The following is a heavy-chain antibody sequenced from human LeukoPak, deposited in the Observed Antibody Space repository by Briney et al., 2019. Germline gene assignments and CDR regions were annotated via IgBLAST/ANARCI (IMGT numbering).Heavy chain of an antibody. CDR1: GYTFTSYG. J-gene: IGHJ4*02. Sequence: ASVKVSCKASGYTFTSYGISWVRQAPGQGLEWMGWISAYNDNTNYAQKLQSRVTRTTDTSTSTAYMELRSLRSDDTAVYYCARDSPRGDYDSSGYPFDYWGQGTLLTVSS. V-gene: IGHV1-18*01. CDR2: ISAYNDNT. CDR3: ARDSPRGDYDSSGYPFDY. D-gene: IGHD3-22*01.